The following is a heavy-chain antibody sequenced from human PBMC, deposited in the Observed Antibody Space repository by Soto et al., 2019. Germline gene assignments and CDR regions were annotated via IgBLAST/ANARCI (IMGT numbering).Heavy chain of an antibody. D-gene: IGHD2-15*01. V-gene: IGHV1-69*02. CDR3: ARAWRGYCSGGSCYSFSNWFDP. J-gene: IGHJ5*02. CDR2: IIPILGIA. CDR1: GSTFSSYT. Sequence: GASVKVSCKASGSTFSSYTISWVRQAPGQGLEWMGRIIPILGIANYAQKFQGRVTITADKSTSTAYMELSSLRSEDTAVYYCARAWRGYCSGGSCYSFSNWFDPWGQGTLVTVSS.